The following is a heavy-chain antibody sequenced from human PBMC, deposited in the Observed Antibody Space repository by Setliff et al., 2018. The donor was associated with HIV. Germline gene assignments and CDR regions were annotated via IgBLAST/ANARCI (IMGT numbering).Heavy chain of an antibody. CDR1: GGSISDSDFY. J-gene: IGHJ4*02. V-gene: IGHV4-31*03. Sequence: KTSETLSLTCTVSGGSISDSDFYWSWIRQHPGKALEWIGYIHHSGSTFYSPSLKSRVTISIDTSKSQFSLRLSSVAAADTAVYYCASGRVRQSRKFGGVIVLPPFDYWGQGTLVTVSS. D-gene: IGHD3-16*02. CDR2: IHHSGST. CDR3: ASGRVRQSRKFGGVIVLPPFDY.